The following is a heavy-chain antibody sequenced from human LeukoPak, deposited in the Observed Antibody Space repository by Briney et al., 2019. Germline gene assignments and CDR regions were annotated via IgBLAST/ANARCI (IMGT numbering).Heavy chain of an antibody. CDR3: ARALPLKLGIDN. CDR1: GFTFSSYG. Sequence: TGGSLRLSCAASGFTFSSYGMHWVRQAPGKGLEWVSSISNSSSYIYYADSVKGRFTISRDNAKNSLYLQMNSLRAADTAVYYCARALPLKLGIDNWGQGTLVTVSS. J-gene: IGHJ4*02. CDR2: ISNSSSYI. V-gene: IGHV3-21*01. D-gene: IGHD7-27*01.